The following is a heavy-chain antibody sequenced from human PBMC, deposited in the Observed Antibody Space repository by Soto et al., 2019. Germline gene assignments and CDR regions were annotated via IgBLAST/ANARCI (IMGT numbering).Heavy chain of an antibody. CDR1: GGSISSGGYS. J-gene: IGHJ5*02. Sequence: PSETLSLTCAVSGGSISSGGYSWSWIRQPPGKGLEWIGYIYHSGSTYYNPSLKSRVTISVDRSKNQFSLKLSSVTAADTAVYYCARYGQLVRDWFDPWRQGTLVAVSS. V-gene: IGHV4-30-2*01. CDR3: ARYGQLVRDWFDP. D-gene: IGHD6-13*01. CDR2: IYHSGST.